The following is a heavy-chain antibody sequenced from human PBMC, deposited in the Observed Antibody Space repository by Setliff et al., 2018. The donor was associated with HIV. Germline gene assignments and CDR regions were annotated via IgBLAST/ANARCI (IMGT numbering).Heavy chain of an antibody. V-gene: IGHV1-18*01. CDR3: VTVVGDLSCTGGSCFSYFEY. CDR2: ISAYNGNT. J-gene: IGHJ4*02. D-gene: IGHD2-15*01. CDR1: GYIFTSHG. Sequence: GASVKVSCKASGYIFTSHGITWVRQAPGQGLEWMGRISAYNGNTNYAQKLQGRVTMTTDTSTSTAYMELRSLRSDDTAVYYCVTVVGDLSCTGGSCFSYFEYWGQGTLVTVSS.